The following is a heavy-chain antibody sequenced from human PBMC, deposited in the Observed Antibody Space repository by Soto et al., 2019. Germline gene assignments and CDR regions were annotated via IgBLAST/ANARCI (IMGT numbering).Heavy chain of an antibody. CDR1: GFTFSSYG. Sequence: PGGSLRLSCAASGFTFSSYGMHWVRQAPGKGLEWVAVISYDGSNKYYADSVKGRFTISRDNSKNTLYLQMNSLRAEDTAVYYCAREDITRGGWLDPWGQGTLVTVSS. CDR3: AREDITRGGWLDP. D-gene: IGHD3-10*01. J-gene: IGHJ5*02. V-gene: IGHV3-30*03. CDR2: ISYDGSNK.